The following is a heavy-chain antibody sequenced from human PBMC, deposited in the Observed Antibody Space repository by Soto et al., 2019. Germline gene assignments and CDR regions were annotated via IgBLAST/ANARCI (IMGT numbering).Heavy chain of an antibody. CDR2: IKSKTDGGTT. D-gene: IGHD3-22*01. Sequence: GGSLRLSCAASRFTFSNAYMNWVRQAPGKGLEWVGRIKSKTDGGTTDYAAPVKGRFIISRDESKNTVYLQMNSLKTEDTAVYYCTRLYGGYDYDGVFFDFWGQGALVTVSS. J-gene: IGHJ4*02. CDR3: TRLYGGYDYDGVFFDF. V-gene: IGHV3-15*07. CDR1: RFTFSNAY.